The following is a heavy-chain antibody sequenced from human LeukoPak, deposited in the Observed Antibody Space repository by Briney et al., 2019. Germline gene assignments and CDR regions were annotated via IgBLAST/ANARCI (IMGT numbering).Heavy chain of an antibody. CDR3: VRSYYFGKNYFDN. V-gene: IGHV4-59*04. CDR2: IYHSGRT. Sequence: PSETLSLTCTVSGGSISSYYWSWIRQPPGKGLEWIGYIYHSGRTYYNPSLKSRVTISVDRSKNQFSLNLNSVTAADTAVYYCVRSYYFGKNYFDNWGQGTLVTVSS. CDR1: GGSISSYY. J-gene: IGHJ4*02. D-gene: IGHD3-10*01.